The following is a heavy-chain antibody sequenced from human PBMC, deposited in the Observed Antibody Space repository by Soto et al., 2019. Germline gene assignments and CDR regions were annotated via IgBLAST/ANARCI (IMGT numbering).Heavy chain of an antibody. CDR1: GFTSGSYW. D-gene: IGHD3-10*01. V-gene: IGHV3-7*03. CDR2: IKQDGSER. J-gene: IGHJ4*02. CDR3: ARDLQPITMVRGVQIDY. Sequence: LRLSCAASGFTSGSYWMSWVRQAPGKGLEWVANIKQDGSERYYVDSVKGRFTISRDNAKNSLYLQMNSLRAEDTAVYYCARDLQPITMVRGVQIDYWGQGTLVTVSS.